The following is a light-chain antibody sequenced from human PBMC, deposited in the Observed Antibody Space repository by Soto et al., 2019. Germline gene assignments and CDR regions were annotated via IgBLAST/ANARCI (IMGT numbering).Light chain of an antibody. J-gene: IGLJ1*01. Sequence: SYELTQPPSVSVSPGQTASITCSGDKLGFKYTCWYQQKPGQSPVVVIYQDIKRPSGIPERFSGSNSGNTATLTISGTQAMDEADYYCQAWDSSTRVFGTGTKVTDL. CDR3: QAWDSSTRV. V-gene: IGLV3-1*01. CDR2: QDI. CDR1: KLGFKY.